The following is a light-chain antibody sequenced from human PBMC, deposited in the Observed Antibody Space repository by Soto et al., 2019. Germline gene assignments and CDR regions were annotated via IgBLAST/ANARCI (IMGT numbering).Light chain of an antibody. Sequence: EIVLTQSPATLSLSPGERATLSCRASQRVSTYLAWYQQKPDQAPRLLSYDASNRATGIPARFSGSGSGTDVTLTISSLEPEDFAVYYCQQRSSWPPYAIGQGTKLEIK. CDR2: DAS. CDR3: QQRSSWPPYA. V-gene: IGKV3-11*01. CDR1: QRVSTY. J-gene: IGKJ2*01.